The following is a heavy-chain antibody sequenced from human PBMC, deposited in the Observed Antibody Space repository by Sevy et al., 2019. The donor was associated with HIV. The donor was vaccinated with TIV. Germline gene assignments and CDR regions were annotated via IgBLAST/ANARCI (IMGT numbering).Heavy chain of an antibody. CDR1: GFTFSSYW. V-gene: IGHV3-7*03. D-gene: IGHD3-10*01. CDR3: ARVGRRDAFDI. CDR2: IKQDGSEK. Sequence: GGSLRLSCAASGFTFSSYWMSWIRQAPGKGLEWVANIKQDGSEKYYVDSGKGRFTISRDNAKNSLYLQMNSLRAEDTAVYYCARVGRRDAFDIWGQRTMVTVSS. J-gene: IGHJ3*02.